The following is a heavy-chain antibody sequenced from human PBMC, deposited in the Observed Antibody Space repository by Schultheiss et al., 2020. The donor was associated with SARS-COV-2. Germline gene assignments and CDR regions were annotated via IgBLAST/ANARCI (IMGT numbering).Heavy chain of an antibody. CDR3: ATRAALVRYYGLDV. Sequence: SETLSLTCAVYGGSFSGYYWSWIRQPPGKGLEWIGEINHSGSTNYNPSLKSPGTISIDTSKNQFSLKLSSVTAADTAVYYCATRAALVRYYGLDVWGQGTTVTVSS. J-gene: IGHJ6*02. V-gene: IGHV4-34*01. D-gene: IGHD5-18*01. CDR2: INHSGST. CDR1: GGSFSGYY.